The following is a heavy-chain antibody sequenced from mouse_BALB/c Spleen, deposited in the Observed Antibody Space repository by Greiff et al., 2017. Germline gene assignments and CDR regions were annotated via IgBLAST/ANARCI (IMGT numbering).Heavy chain of an antibody. Sequence: DVMLVESGGGLVQPGGSLKLSCAASGFTFSSYTMSWVRQTPEKRLEWVAYISNGGGSTYYPDTVKGRFTISRDNAKNTLYLQMSSLKSEDTAMYYCARQYGDYWGQGTTLTVSS. V-gene: IGHV5-12-2*01. CDR2: ISNGGGST. CDR3: ARQYGDY. CDR1: GFTFSSYT. D-gene: IGHD2-10*02. J-gene: IGHJ2*01.